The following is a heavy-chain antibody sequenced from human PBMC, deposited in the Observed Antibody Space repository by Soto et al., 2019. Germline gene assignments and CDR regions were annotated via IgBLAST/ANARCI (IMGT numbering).Heavy chain of an antibody. CDR1: GGSISSSY. J-gene: IGHJ4*02. CDR2: IYYSGDT. V-gene: IGHV4-59*01. D-gene: IGHD4-17*01. Sequence: SETLSLTCTVSGGSISSSYWSWIRQPPGKGLEWIGYIYYSGDTNYNPSLKSRVTISVDTSKNQFSLSLSSLTAADTAVYYCARDTRYGVLDYWGQGTLVTVS. CDR3: ARDTRYGVLDY.